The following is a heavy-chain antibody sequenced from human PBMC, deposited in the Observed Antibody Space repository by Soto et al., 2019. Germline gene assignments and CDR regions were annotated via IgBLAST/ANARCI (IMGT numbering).Heavy chain of an antibody. J-gene: IGHJ4*02. V-gene: IGHV3-7*01. D-gene: IGHD1-26*01. Sequence: HPGGSLRLSCAASGFTFSNYWMNWVRQAPGKGLEWVANIKQDGSQQYYLDSVKGRFTVSRDNAKSSLYLQMDSLRADDTAVYYCGGGREFDFWGQGTLVTVPQ. CDR3: GGGREFDF. CDR2: IKQDGSQQ. CDR1: GFTFSNYW.